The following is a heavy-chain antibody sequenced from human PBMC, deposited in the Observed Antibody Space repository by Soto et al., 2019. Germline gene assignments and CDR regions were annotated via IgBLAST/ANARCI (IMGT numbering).Heavy chain of an antibody. J-gene: IGHJ6*02. CDR1: GYTFTGYY. Sequence: EASVKVSCKASGYTFTGYYMHWVRQAPGQGLEWMGWINPNSGGTNYAQKFQGWVTMTRDTSISTAYMELSRLRSDDTAVYYCAREAYQLRPYYYYYGMDVWGQGTTVTVPS. CDR3: AREAYQLRPYYYYYGMDV. D-gene: IGHD2-2*01. CDR2: INPNSGGT. V-gene: IGHV1-2*04.